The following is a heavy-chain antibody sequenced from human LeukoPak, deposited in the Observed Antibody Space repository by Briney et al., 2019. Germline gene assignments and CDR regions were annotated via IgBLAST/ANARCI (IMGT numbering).Heavy chain of an antibody. J-gene: IGHJ4*02. Sequence: PGGSLRLSCAASGFTFSNYAMNWVRQAPGKGLEWVAVISYDGTNQYYADSVKGRFTISRDNSKNTLYLQMNSLRAEDTAVYYCARVGSSGWYVDYWGQGTLVTVSS. D-gene: IGHD6-19*01. CDR2: ISYDGTNQ. V-gene: IGHV3-30*04. CDR3: ARVGSSGWYVDY. CDR1: GFTFSNYA.